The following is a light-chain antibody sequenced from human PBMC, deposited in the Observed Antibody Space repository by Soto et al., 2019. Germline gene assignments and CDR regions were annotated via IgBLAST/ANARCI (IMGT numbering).Light chain of an antibody. CDR2: KAS. CDR3: QPYSSYSRT. Sequence: DIQMTQSPSTLSASVGDRVTITCRASQSIDSWLAWYQHKPGKAPKLLIFKASTLETGVPSRFSGSGSETEFTLTISSLQPDDSATYYCQPYSSYSRTFGQGTKVDIK. J-gene: IGKJ1*01. V-gene: IGKV1-5*03. CDR1: QSIDSW.